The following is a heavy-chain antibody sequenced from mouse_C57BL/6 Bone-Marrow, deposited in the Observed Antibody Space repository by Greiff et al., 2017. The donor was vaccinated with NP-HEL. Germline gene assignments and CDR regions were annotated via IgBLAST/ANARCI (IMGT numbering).Heavy chain of an antibody. D-gene: IGHD1-1*01. V-gene: IGHV7-1*01. J-gene: IGHJ1*03. CDR1: GFTFSDFY. Sequence: EVQLVESGGGLVQSGRSLRLSCATSGFTFSDFYMEWVRQAPGKGLEWIAASRNKANDYTTEYSASVKGRFIVSRDTSQSILYLQMNALRAEDTAIYYCAKDADGSSYCDIDVWGTGTTVTVSS. CDR2: SRNKANDYTT. CDR3: AKDADGSSYCDIDV.